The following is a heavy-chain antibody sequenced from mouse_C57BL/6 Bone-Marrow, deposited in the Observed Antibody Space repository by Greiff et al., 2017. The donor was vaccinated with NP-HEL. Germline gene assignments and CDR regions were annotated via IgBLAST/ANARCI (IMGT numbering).Heavy chain of an antibody. CDR1: GYTFTSYW. J-gene: IGHJ2*01. CDR3: AREEDITTVIDY. D-gene: IGHD1-1*01. V-gene: IGHV1-52*01. CDR2: IDPSDSET. Sequence: QVQLQQSGAELVRPGSSVKLSCKASGYTFTSYWMHWVKQRPIQGLEWIGNIDPSDSETHYNQKFKDKATLTVDKSSSTAYMQLSSLTSEDSAVYYCAREEDITTVIDYWGQGTTLTVSS.